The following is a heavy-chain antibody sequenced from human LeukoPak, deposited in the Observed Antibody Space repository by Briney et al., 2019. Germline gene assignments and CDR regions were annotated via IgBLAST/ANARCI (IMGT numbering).Heavy chain of an antibody. CDR3: ARDRGKGAAAGSDAFDI. CDR1: GGSISSGGYY. D-gene: IGHD6-13*01. Sequence: PSETLSLTCTVSGGSISSGGYYWSWIRQPPGKGLEWIGYIYYSGSTYYNPSLKSRVTISVDTSKNQFSLKLSSVTAADTAVYYCARDRGKGAAAGSDAFDIWGQGTMVTVSS. J-gene: IGHJ3*02. V-gene: IGHV4-30-4*08. CDR2: IYYSGST.